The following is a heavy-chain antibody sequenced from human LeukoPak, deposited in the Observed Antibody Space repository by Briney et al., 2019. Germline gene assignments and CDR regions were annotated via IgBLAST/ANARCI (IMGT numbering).Heavy chain of an antibody. CDR3: TRYNNDHFDY. D-gene: IGHD1-14*01. V-gene: IGHV3-33*01. Sequence: GGSLRLSCAGSGFTFGGYGMHGFRQTPGKGLEWVAVISYDGSRAFYADSVKGRFTISRDSSKNTLSVQMDDLRADDTAVYYCTRYNNDHFDYWGQGTLVSVSS. CDR1: GFTFGGYG. CDR2: ISYDGSRA. J-gene: IGHJ4*02.